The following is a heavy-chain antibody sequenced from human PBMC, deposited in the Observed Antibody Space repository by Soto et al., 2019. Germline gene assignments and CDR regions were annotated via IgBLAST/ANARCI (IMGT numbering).Heavy chain of an antibody. D-gene: IGHD2-2*01. Sequence: ASVKVSCKASGYTFTSYGISGVRQAPGQGLEWMGWISAYNGNTNYAQKLQGRVTMTTDTSTSTAYMELRSLRSDDTAVYYCARLITPKSYYCSSTSCPGVDAFDIWGQGTMVTVSS. CDR2: ISAYNGNT. CDR3: ARLITPKSYYCSSTSCPGVDAFDI. J-gene: IGHJ3*02. CDR1: GYTFTSYG. V-gene: IGHV1-18*01.